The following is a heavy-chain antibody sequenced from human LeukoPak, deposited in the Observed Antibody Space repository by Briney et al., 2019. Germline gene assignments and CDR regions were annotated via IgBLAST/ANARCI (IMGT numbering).Heavy chain of an antibody. CDR1: GYTLTELS. CDR2: FDPEDGET. V-gene: IGHV1-24*01. D-gene: IGHD5-18*01. CDR3: AVSRPKSDPVQLWPYDAFDI. J-gene: IGHJ3*02. Sequence: ASVKVSCKVSGYTLTELSMHWVRQSPGKGLEWMGGFDPEDGETIYAQKFQGRVTMTEDTSTDTAYMELSSLRSEDTAVYYCAVSRPKSDPVQLWPYDAFDIWGQGTMVTVSS.